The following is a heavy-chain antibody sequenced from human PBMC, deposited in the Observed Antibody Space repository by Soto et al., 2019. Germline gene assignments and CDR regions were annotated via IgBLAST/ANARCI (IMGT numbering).Heavy chain of an antibody. Sequence: QVQLVESGGGVVQPGRSLRLSCVASGVAFSRYGMHWVRQAPGKGLEWVAVTSYDGRNINYADSVMGRFTISRDNSKNTLYLQMNSLRAEDTAVYYCAKAFQGHDYGDYCYHYGMDVWGQGTTVTVSS. CDR2: TSYDGRNI. J-gene: IGHJ6*02. CDR1: GVAFSRYG. V-gene: IGHV3-30*18. D-gene: IGHD4-17*01. CDR3: AKAFQGHDYGDYCYHYGMDV.